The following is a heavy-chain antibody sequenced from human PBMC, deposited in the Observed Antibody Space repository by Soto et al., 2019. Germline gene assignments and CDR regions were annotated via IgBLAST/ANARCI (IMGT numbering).Heavy chain of an antibody. CDR1: GPPLGSGCSY. Sequence: SLTCSVSGPPLGSGCSYWSWTRQPPGKGLEWLGYIYYSGTTKYNPSLTSRVTLSVDMSKNQFSLKLNSVTAADSAVYFCARAASPSFDLFSAFAPWGQGVLVTVSS. V-gene: IGHV4-61*01. CDR3: ARAASPSFDLFSAFAP. D-gene: IGHD3-9*01. CDR2: IYYSGTT. J-gene: IGHJ5*02.